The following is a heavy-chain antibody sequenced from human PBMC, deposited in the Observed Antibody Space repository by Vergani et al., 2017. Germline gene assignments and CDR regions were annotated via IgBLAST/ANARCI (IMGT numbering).Heavy chain of an antibody. J-gene: IGHJ5*02. CDR2: FIPIFGTA. CDR1: GGTFSSYA. V-gene: IGHV1-69*01. D-gene: IGHD3-22*01. Sequence: QVQLVQSGAEVKKPGSSVKVSCKASGGTFSSYAISWVRQAPGQGLEWMGGFIPIFGTANYAQKFQGRVTITAEESTSTAYMELSRLRAEDKAVYYCAGLYLSSCGVITTGEDWFDPWGQGTLVTVSS. CDR3: AGLYLSSCGVITTGEDWFDP.